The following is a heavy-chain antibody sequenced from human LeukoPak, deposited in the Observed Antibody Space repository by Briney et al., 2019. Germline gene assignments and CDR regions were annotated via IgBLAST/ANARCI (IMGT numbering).Heavy chain of an antibody. CDR3: ATADQSYYGSGSYEP. CDR1: GYTLTELS. J-gene: IGHJ5*02. V-gene: IGHV1-24*01. Sequence: ASVTVSCKVSGYTLTELSMHWVRQAPGKGLEWMGGFDPEDGETIYAQKFRGRVTMTEDTSIDTAYMELSSLRSEDTAVYYCATADQSYYGSGSYEPWGQGTLVTVSS. D-gene: IGHD3-10*01. CDR2: FDPEDGET.